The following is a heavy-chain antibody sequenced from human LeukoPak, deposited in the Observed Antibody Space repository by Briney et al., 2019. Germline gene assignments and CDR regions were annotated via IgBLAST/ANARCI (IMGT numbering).Heavy chain of an antibody. CDR3: ARDGYSYGFGY. CDR2: VYTSGGT. V-gene: IGHV4-4*07. CDR1: GGSLSSLY. J-gene: IGHJ4*02. D-gene: IGHD5-18*01. Sequence: SETLSLTCSVSGGSLSSLYWSWIRQSAEKGLEWIGHVYTSGGTNYNPSLKNRVTISVDMSENRFSLRLSSVTAADTAIYYCARDGYSYGFGYWGQGTLVTVSS.